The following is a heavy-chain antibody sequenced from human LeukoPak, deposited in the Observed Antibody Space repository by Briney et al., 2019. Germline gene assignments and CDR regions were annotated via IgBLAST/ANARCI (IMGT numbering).Heavy chain of an antibody. Sequence: ASVKVSFKTSGYTFTSYGVSWLRQAPGQGLEWMGWIGAYNGHTNYAQSLQGRVTMTTDTSTSTAHMELRSLRSDDTAVYYCARGYEFWSGYPSFDYWGQGTLVIVSS. CDR1: GYTFTSYG. J-gene: IGHJ4*02. D-gene: IGHD3-3*01. V-gene: IGHV1-18*01. CDR2: IGAYNGHT. CDR3: ARGYEFWSGYPSFDY.